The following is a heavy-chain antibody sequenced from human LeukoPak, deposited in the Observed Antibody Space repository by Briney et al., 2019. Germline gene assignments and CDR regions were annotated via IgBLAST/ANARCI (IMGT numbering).Heavy chain of an antibody. V-gene: IGHV4-4*07. CDR2: IYTSGST. CDR1: GGSISSYY. Sequence: PSETLSLTCTVSGGSISSYYWSWIRQPAGKGLEWIGRIYTSGSTYYNASLQSRVTISVDTSKNQFSLKLSSVTAADTAVYYCARLREDIVVVPAAMDYYYYMDVWGKGTTVTISS. J-gene: IGHJ6*03. CDR3: ARLREDIVVVPAAMDYYYYMDV. D-gene: IGHD2-2*01.